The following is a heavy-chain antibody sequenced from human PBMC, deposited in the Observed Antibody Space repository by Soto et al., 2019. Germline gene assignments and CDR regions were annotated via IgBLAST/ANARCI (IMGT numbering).Heavy chain of an antibody. Sequence: QAQLVESGGGVVPPGTSLRLSCVASEFPCRSHAMHWGRQAPGKGLEWVADLSQEAGSKTYADSVKGRLTISRDNSRNILYLLMNSLRPDDTAVYYCARRNYYGGCGYTWADGLDIWGQGTLVTVSS. CDR3: ARRNYYGGCGYTWADGLDI. CDR2: LSQEAGSK. J-gene: IGHJ3*02. CDR1: EFPCRSHA. V-gene: IGHV3-30-3*01. D-gene: IGHD3-22*01.